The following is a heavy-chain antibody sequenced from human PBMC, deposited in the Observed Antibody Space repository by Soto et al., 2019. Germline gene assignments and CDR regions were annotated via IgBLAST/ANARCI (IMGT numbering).Heavy chain of an antibody. J-gene: IGHJ4*02. CDR1: GLTFSSYA. D-gene: IGHD1-26*01. Sequence: EVQLLESGGGLVQPGGSRRLSCAASGLTFSSYAMRWVRQAPGKGLEWVAAISGSGGSTYYADSVKGRFTISSDNSKNTLYLQMNSLRAEDTAVYYCARRGSGSDYDYWGQGTLVTVSS. CDR3: ARRGSGSDYDY. CDR2: ISGSGGST. V-gene: IGHV3-23*01.